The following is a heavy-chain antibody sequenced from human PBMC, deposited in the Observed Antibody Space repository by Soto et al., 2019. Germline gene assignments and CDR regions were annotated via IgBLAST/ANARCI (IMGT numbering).Heavy chain of an antibody. V-gene: IGHV3-49*03. CDR3: TRRDSSGYYPTAYGMDV. CDR2: IRSKAYGGTT. D-gene: IGHD3-22*01. Sequence: PGGSLRLSCIGSGFTFGDHAMSWFRQAPGKGLEWVGFIRSKAYGGTTEYAASVKGRFTISRDDSNSIAYLQMNSLKTEDTAVYYCTRRDSSGYYPTAYGMDVWGQGTTVTVSS. J-gene: IGHJ6*02. CDR1: GFTFGDHA.